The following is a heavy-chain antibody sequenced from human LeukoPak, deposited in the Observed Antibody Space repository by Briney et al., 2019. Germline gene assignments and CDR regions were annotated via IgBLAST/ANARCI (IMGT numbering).Heavy chain of an antibody. CDR1: GYTLTELS. D-gene: IGHD2-2*01. CDR2: FDPEDGET. CDR3: ATAVGYCSSTSCYGPKYYYYGMDV. J-gene: IGHJ6*02. V-gene: IGHV1-24*01. Sequence: ASVKVSCKVSGYTLTELSMHWVGQAPGKGLEWMGGFDPEDGETIYAQKFQGRVTMTEDTSTDTAYMELSSLRSEDTAVYYCATAVGYCSSTSCYGPKYYYYGMDVWGQGTTVTVSS.